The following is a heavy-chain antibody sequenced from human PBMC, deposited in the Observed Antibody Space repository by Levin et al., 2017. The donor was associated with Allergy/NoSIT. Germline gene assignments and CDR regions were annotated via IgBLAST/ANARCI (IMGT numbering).Heavy chain of an antibody. CDR2: ISGSGGST. CDR1: GFTVSSYA. CDR3: AKDLRCYGDYSNGRGWFDP. D-gene: IGHD4-17*01. J-gene: IGHJ5*02. Sequence: GGSLRLSCAASGFTVSSYAMSWVRQAPGKGLEWVSAISGSGGSTYYADSVKGRFTISRDNSKNTLYLQMNSLRAEETAVYYCAKDLRCYGDYSNGRGWFDPWGQGTLVTVSS. V-gene: IGHV3-23*01.